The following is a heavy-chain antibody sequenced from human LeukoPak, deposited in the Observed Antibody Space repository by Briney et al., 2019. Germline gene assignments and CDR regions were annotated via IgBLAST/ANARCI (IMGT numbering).Heavy chain of an antibody. V-gene: IGHV4-39*01. CDR1: GGSFSGYY. J-gene: IGHJ4*02. CDR2: IYYSGST. Sequence: PSETLSLTCTVYGGSFSGYYWSRIRQPPGKGLEWIGSIYYSGSTYYNPSLKSRVTISVDTSKNQFSLKLSSVTAADTAVYYCARPGDSYDQWGQGTLVTVSS. D-gene: IGHD5-18*01. CDR3: ARPGDSYDQ.